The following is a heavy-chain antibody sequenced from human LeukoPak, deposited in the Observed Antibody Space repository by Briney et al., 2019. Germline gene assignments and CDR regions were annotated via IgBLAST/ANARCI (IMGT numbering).Heavy chain of an antibody. CDR3: ARQDYDILTGGDY. CDR2: IYASGST. D-gene: IGHD3-9*01. Sequence: SETLSLTCTFSGGSISSYYWSWIRQPAGKGLEWIGRIYASGSTHYNPSLKSRVTIVDTSKNQFSLKLSSVTAADTAVYYCARQDYDILTGGDYWGQGTLVTVSS. CDR1: GGSISSYY. V-gene: IGHV4-4*07. J-gene: IGHJ4*02.